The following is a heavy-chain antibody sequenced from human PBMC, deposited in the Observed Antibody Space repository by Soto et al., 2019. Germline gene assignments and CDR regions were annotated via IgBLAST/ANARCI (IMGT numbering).Heavy chain of an antibody. CDR2: IYYSEGT. D-gene: IGHD2-2*01. CDR3: AKSSSRDAIGWFDP. CDR1: GGSISSYY. Sequence: PSETLSLTCTISGGSISSYYWSWLRQPPGKGLEWIAHIYYSEGTRYNPSLGGRVTVSLDTSKNQFSLNLKYVTAADTAVYYCAKSSSRDAIGWFDPWGQGTLVTVSS. J-gene: IGHJ5*02. V-gene: IGHV4-59*08.